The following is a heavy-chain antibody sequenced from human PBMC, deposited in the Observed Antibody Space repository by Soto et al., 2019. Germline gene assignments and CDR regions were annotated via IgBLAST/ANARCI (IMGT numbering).Heavy chain of an antibody. CDR2: IFYSGST. D-gene: IGHD5-18*01. V-gene: IGHV4-39*01. J-gene: IGHJ6*02. CDR3: ACIFSGGYSYGFYHSGLDV. Sequence: SETLSLTCTVSGRSIRSTSYYWGWIRQPPGRGLEWIGSIFYSGSTYYNPSLKSRVTISVDTSKNQFSLKLSSVTAADTAVYYCACIFSGGYSYGFYHSGLDVWGEGTTVTVSS. CDR1: GRSIRSTSYY.